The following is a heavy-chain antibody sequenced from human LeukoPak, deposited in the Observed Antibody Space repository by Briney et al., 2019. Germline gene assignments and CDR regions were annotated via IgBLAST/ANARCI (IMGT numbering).Heavy chain of an antibody. Sequence: GGSLRLSCAASGCTVSSNYMSWVRQAPGKGLEWVSVIYSGGSTYYADSVKGRFTISRDISKNTLCLQMNSLRAEDTAVYYCARDSGYSSSGYLDYWGQGTLVTVSS. V-gene: IGHV3-53*01. D-gene: IGHD6-13*01. CDR3: ARDSGYSSSGYLDY. J-gene: IGHJ4*02. CDR1: GCTVSSNY. CDR2: IYSGGST.